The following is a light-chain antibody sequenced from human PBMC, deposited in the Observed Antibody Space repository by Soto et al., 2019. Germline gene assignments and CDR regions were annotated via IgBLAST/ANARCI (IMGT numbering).Light chain of an antibody. Sequence: QSVLTQPPSVSGAPGQRVTISCTGSSSNIGANYDVHWYQHLPGTAPKLLIYGNTNRPSGVPDRFSGSKSGTSASLAITGLQAEDEAEYYCQSFDSSLSGVVFGGGTKLTVL. V-gene: IGLV1-40*01. CDR3: QSFDSSLSGVV. CDR1: SSNIGANYD. CDR2: GNT. J-gene: IGLJ2*01.